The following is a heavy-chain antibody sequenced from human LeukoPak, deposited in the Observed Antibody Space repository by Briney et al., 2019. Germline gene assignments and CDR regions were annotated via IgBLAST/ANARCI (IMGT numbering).Heavy chain of an antibody. CDR3: ARGALMIVVVTSFDY. J-gene: IGHJ4*02. Sequence: GGSLRLSCAASGFSFSDYAMNWVRQAPGKGLEWVSCISSSGSTIYYADSVKGRFTISRDNAKNSLYLQMNSLRAEDTAVYYCARGALMIVVVTSFDYWGQGTLVTVSS. D-gene: IGHD3-22*01. CDR1: GFSFSDYA. CDR2: ISSSGSTI. V-gene: IGHV3-48*03.